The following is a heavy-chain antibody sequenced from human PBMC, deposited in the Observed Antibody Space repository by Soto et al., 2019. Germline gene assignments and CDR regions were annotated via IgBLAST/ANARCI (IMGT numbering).Heavy chain of an antibody. CDR1: GFTFSNYA. Sequence: GGSLRLSCAASGFTFSNYAMSWVRQAPGKGLEWVSAVHGGGVTTFYADSVKGRFTISRDNSKNTLSLEMISLRAEDTAVYYCTRLRTITTGASDYWGQGTLVTVS. D-gene: IGHD4-17*01. V-gene: IGHV3-23*01. CDR3: TRLRTITTGASDY. J-gene: IGHJ4*02. CDR2: VHGGGVTT.